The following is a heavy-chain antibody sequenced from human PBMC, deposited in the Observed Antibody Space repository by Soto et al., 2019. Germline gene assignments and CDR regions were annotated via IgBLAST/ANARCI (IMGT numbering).Heavy chain of an antibody. D-gene: IGHD3-22*01. CDR2: IYHSGST. CDR1: GGSISSSNW. Sequence: SETLSLTCAVSGGSISSSNWWSWVRQPPGQGLEWIGEIYHSGSTNYNPSLKSRVTISVDKSKNQFSLKLSSVTAADTAVYYCARFGGSYYYDSSGTGRFDYWGQGTLVTVSS. J-gene: IGHJ4*02. V-gene: IGHV4-4*02. CDR3: ARFGGSYYYDSSGTGRFDY.